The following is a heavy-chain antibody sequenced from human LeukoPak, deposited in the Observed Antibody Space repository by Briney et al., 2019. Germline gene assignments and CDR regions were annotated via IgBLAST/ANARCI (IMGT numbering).Heavy chain of an antibody. J-gene: IGHJ4*02. CDR2: IYDSGSS. Sequence: SETLSLTCTVSGGSISSYYWSWIRQPPGKGLEWIGDIYDSGSSKYNPSLKSRVTMSPDMSKNQFSLKLSSVTAADTAVYYCARLESGVLGDPYYYDSTGYYYRGYFDSWGQGTLVTVSS. CDR3: ARLESGVLGDPYYYDSTGYYYRGYFDS. D-gene: IGHD3-22*01. V-gene: IGHV4-59*08. CDR1: GGSISSYY.